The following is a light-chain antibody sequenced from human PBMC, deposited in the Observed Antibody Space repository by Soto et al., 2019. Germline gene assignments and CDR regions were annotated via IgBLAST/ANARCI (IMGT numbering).Light chain of an antibody. CDR2: GAS. CDR1: QNVRTN. J-gene: IGKJ5*01. V-gene: IGKV3-15*01. Sequence: DIVMTQSPATLSVSPGETATLSCRASQNVRTNLAWYQQKPGQAPSLLIYGASTRATGFPARFSGSGSGTEFTLNISSLQSEDFAVYYCQQCNNWPSTFGQGTRLEIK. CDR3: QQCNNWPST.